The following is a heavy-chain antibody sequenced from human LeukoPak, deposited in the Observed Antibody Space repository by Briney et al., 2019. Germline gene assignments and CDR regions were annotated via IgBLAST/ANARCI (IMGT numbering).Heavy chain of an antibody. J-gene: IGHJ4*02. Sequence: PSETLSLTCTVSGGSFTSRSFYWGWIRQPPGKGLDWIGNFDSSGSTYYNPSLKSRVTISVDTSKDQFSLNMNSVTAADTAVYYCASRGCSGGSCRLPLIGPFDYWGQGTLVTVSS. CDR2: FDSSGST. CDR3: ASRGCSGGSCRLPLIGPFDY. V-gene: IGHV4-39*01. D-gene: IGHD2-15*01. CDR1: GGSFTSRSFY.